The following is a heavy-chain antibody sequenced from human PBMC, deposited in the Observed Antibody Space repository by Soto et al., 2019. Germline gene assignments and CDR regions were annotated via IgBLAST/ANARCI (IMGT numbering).Heavy chain of an antibody. CDR2: ISYDGSNK. Sequence: QVQLVESGGGVVQPGRSLRLSCAASGFTFSSYGMHWVRQAPGKGLEWVAVISYDGSNKYYADSVEGRFTISRDNSKNTLYLQMNSLRAEDTAVYYCAKDLLVRGVNYYYYYMDVWGKGTTVTVSS. J-gene: IGHJ6*03. CDR3: AKDLLVRGVNYYYYYMDV. CDR1: GFTFSSYG. D-gene: IGHD3-10*01. V-gene: IGHV3-30*18.